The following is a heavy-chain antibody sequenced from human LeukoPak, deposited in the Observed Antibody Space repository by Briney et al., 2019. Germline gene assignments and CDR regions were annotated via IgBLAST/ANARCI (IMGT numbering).Heavy chain of an antibody. Sequence: RASVKVSCKASGYTFTSYDINWVRQATGQGLEWMAWMNPNSGNKGYAHKVKGRFTMTRDTSISTTYMELSSLRSEDTAVYYCAGGGSVEWLPYYYYYYGMDVWGQGTTVTVSS. CDR1: GYTFTSYD. CDR3: AGGGSVEWLPYYYYYYGMDV. V-gene: IGHV1-8*01. D-gene: IGHD3-3*01. CDR2: MNPNSGNK. J-gene: IGHJ6*02.